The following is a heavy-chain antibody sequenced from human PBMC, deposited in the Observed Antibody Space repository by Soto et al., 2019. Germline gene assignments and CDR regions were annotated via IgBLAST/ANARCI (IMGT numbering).Heavy chain of an antibody. D-gene: IGHD2-2*01. V-gene: IGHV1-2*02. Sequence: QVQLVQSGAEVKKPGASVKVSCKASGYTFTGYYMHWVRQAPGQGSEWMGWINPNSGGTNYAQKFQGRVTMTRDTSISTAYMELSRLRSDDTAVYYCARGIEYCSSTSCYGNWFDPWGQGTLVTVSS. J-gene: IGHJ5*02. CDR3: ARGIEYCSSTSCYGNWFDP. CDR2: INPNSGGT. CDR1: GYTFTGYY.